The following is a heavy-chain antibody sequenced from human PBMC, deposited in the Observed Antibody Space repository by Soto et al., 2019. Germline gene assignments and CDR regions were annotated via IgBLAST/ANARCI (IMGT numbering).Heavy chain of an antibody. Sequence: ASVKVSCKASGYTFTSYGISWVRQAPGQGLEWMGWISAYNGNTNYAQKLQGRVTMTTDTSTSTAYMELRSLRSDDTAVYYCARYVVVVPAANNWFDPWGQGTLVTVSS. V-gene: IGHV1-18*01. CDR1: GYTFTSYG. D-gene: IGHD2-2*01. CDR3: ARYVVVVPAANNWFDP. J-gene: IGHJ5*02. CDR2: ISAYNGNT.